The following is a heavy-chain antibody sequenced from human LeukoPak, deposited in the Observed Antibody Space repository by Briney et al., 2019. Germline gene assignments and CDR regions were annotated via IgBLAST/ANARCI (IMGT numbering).Heavy chain of an antibody. CDR2: MSGSGGST. J-gene: IGHJ3*02. CDR1: GFTFSSYA. V-gene: IGHV3-23*01. D-gene: IGHD2-8*01. Sequence: AGSLRLSCAASGFTFSSYAMSWVRQAPGQGLEGVSAMSGSGGSTYYADSVKGRFTISRDNSKNTLYLQMNSLRAEDTAVYYCGKRPSQGLYRGAFDIWGQGTMVTVSS. CDR3: GKRPSQGLYRGAFDI.